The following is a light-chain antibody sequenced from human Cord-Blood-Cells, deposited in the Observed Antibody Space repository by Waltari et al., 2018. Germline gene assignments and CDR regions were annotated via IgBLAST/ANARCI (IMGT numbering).Light chain of an antibody. CDR3: SSYTSSSTRV. Sequence: QSALTQPASVSGSPGQSITISCTGTSSDVGGYNYVSWYQQHPGKAPKLMIYDVSNRPSGVSKRCSGSKSGNTASLTISGIQAEDEADYSCSSYTSSSTRVFGGGTTLTVL. CDR1: SSDVGGYNY. J-gene: IGLJ3*02. CDR2: DVS. V-gene: IGLV2-14*01.